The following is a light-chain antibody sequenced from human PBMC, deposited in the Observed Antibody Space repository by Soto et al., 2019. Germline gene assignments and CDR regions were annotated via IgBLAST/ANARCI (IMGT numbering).Light chain of an antibody. J-gene: IGLJ1*01. Sequence: QSALTQPASVSGSPGQSITISCAGTSSDVGGHNYVSWYQQHPGKAPKLLIYEVSNRPSGVSNRFSGSKSGNTASLTISGLQAEDEVDYFCCSYTSSSTLAYVFGTGTKLTVL. CDR1: SSDVGGHNY. V-gene: IGLV2-14*01. CDR3: CSYTSSSTLAYV. CDR2: EVS.